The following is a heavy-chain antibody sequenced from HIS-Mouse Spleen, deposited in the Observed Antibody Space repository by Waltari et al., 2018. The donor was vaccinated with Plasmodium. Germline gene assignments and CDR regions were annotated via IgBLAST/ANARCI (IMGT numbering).Heavy chain of an antibody. Sequence: EVQLVESGGGLVQPGGSLRLSCAASGFTFISYGMSWVRQAPGKGLKWVANIKQDGSEKYYVDSVKGRFTISRDNAKNSLYLQMNSLRAEDTAVYYCASSWYWYFDLWGRGTLVTVSS. CDR1: GFTFISYG. D-gene: IGHD6-13*01. CDR3: ASSWYWYFDL. V-gene: IGHV3-7*01. J-gene: IGHJ2*01. CDR2: IKQDGSEK.